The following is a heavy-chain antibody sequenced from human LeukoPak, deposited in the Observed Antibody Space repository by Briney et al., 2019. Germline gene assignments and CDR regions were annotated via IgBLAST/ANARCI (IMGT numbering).Heavy chain of an antibody. CDR2: IYYSGTI. CDR3: ARDMEQQLGNYYYYGMDV. V-gene: IGHV4-31*03. J-gene: IGHJ6*02. CDR1: GGSISSGGYY. D-gene: IGHD6-13*01. Sequence: TLSLTCTVSGGSISSGGYYWSWIRQHPGKGLEWIGGIYYSGTIYYNPSLKSRVTISVDTSKNQFSLKLWSVTAADTAVYYCARDMEQQLGNYYYYGMDVWGQGTTVTVSS.